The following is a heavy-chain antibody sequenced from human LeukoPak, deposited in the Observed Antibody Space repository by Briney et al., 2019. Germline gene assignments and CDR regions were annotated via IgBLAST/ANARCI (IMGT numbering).Heavy chain of an antibody. D-gene: IGHD6-13*01. Sequence: ASVKVSCKASGYTFTGYYMHWVRQAPGQGLEWMGWINPNSGGTNYAQKFQGRVTMTRDTSISTAYMELSRLRSDDTAVYYCARDRSSSWLVPGWFDPWGQGTLVTVSS. J-gene: IGHJ5*02. CDR2: INPNSGGT. CDR3: ARDRSSSWLVPGWFDP. CDR1: GYTFTGYY. V-gene: IGHV1-2*02.